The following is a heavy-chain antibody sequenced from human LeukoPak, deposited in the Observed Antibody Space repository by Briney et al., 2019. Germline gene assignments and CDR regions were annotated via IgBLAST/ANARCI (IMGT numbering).Heavy chain of an antibody. CDR2: ISAYNGNT. D-gene: IGHD6-13*01. CDR3: ARDRRRTTSIAAAGTGAY. V-gene: IGHV1-18*01. J-gene: IGHJ4*02. CDR1: GYTFTSYG. Sequence: ASVKVSCTASGYTFTSYGISWVRQAPGQGLEWMGWISAYNGNTNYAQKLQGRVTMTTDTSTSTAYMELRSLRSDDTAVYYCARDRRRTTSIAAAGTGAYWGQGTLVTVSS.